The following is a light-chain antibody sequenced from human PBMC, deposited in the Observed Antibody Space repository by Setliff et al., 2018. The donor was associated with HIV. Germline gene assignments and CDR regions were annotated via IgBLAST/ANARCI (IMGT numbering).Light chain of an antibody. Sequence: QSALTQPASVSGSPGQSITISCTGTSSDVGGYNYVSWYQQYPGKAPKLVIYEVNNRPSGVSNRFSGSKSGNTASLTISGLQAEDEADYFCSSYRGGSTLFVLGPGTKVTV. J-gene: IGLJ1*01. CDR1: SSDVGGYNY. V-gene: IGLV2-14*03. CDR3: SSYRGGSTLFV. CDR2: EVN.